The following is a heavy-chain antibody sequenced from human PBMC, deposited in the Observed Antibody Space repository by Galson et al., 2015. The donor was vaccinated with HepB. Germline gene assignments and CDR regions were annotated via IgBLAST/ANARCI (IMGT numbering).Heavy chain of an antibody. V-gene: IGHV3-30*18. Sequence: SLRLSCAASGFTFSSYGMHWVRRAPGKGLEWVAVISYDGSNKYYADSVKGRFTISRDNSKNTLYLQMNSLRAEDTAVYYCAKGKYNWNDGYYMDVWGKGTTVTVSS. CDR2: ISYDGSNK. CDR3: AKGKYNWNDGYYMDV. D-gene: IGHD1-20*01. J-gene: IGHJ6*03. CDR1: GFTFSSYG.